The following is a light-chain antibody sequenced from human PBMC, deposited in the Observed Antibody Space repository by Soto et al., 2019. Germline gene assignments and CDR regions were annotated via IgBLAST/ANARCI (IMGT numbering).Light chain of an antibody. CDR2: DVS. J-gene: IGLJ1*01. Sequence: QSALTQPASVSGSPGQSITISCTGTSSDVGGYNYACWYQQHPGKAPKLMIYDVSNRPSGVSNRFSGSKSGNTASLIISGLQAEDEADYYCSSYTTSSTRVFGTGTKLTV. CDR3: SSYTTSSTRV. V-gene: IGLV2-14*01. CDR1: SSDVGGYNY.